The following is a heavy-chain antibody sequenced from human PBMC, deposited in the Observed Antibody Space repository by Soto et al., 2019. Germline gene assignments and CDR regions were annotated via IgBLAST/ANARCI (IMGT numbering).Heavy chain of an antibody. J-gene: IGHJ6*02. Sequence: QVQLVESGGGVVQPGGSLRLSCTTSGFTFNTYCMHWVRQAPGKGLEWVAIIWYYGSNKYYADSVKGRFTISRDNYKNTLYLQMNSLRAEDTALYYCERSDCTGAYCYSWPFNYGVDVWGQGTTVTVSS. V-gene: IGHV3-33*08. D-gene: IGHD2-15*01. CDR3: ERSDCTGAYCYSWPFNYGVDV. CDR2: IWYYGSNK. CDR1: GFTFNTYC.